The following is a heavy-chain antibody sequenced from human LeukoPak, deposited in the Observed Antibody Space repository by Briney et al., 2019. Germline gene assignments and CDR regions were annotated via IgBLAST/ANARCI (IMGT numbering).Heavy chain of an antibody. CDR2: IYYSGST. CDR3: ARDRKATSYDFWSGYYPYYYYYGMDV. D-gene: IGHD3-3*01. V-gene: IGHV4-61*01. CDR1: GGSVSSGSYY. Sequence: KSSETLSLTCTVSGGSVSSGSYYWSWIRQPPGKGLEWIGYIYYSGSTNYNPSLKSRVTISVDTSKNQFSLKLSSVTAADTAVYYCARDRKATSYDFWSGYYPYYYYYGMDVWGQGTTVTVSS. J-gene: IGHJ6*02.